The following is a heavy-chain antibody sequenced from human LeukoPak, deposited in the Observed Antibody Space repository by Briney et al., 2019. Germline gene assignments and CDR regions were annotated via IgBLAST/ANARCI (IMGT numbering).Heavy chain of an antibody. CDR1: GGSISSYSYY. V-gene: IGHV4-39*07. D-gene: IGHD3-22*01. Sequence: SETLSLTCTVSGGSISSYSYYWGWIRQPPGKGLEWIGSIYYSGSTYNNPSLKSRVTISVDTSKNQFSLKLSSVTAADTAVYYCASSPSGYYYSAFDIWGQGTMVTVSS. J-gene: IGHJ3*02. CDR2: IYYSGST. CDR3: ASSPSGYYYSAFDI.